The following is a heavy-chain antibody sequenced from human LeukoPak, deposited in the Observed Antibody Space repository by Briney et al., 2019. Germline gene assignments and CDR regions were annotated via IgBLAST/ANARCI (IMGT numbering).Heavy chain of an antibody. CDR3: GRDDAIAAAVDY. V-gene: IGHV3-30*04. J-gene: IGHJ4*02. D-gene: IGHD6-13*01. CDR2: ISYDGSNK. CDR1: GFTFSSYA. Sequence: GGSLRLSCAASGFTFSSYAMHWVRQAPGKGLEWVAVISYDGSNKYYADSVKGRFTISRDNSKNTLYLQMNSLRAEDTAVYYCGRDDAIAAAVDYWGQGTLVTVSS.